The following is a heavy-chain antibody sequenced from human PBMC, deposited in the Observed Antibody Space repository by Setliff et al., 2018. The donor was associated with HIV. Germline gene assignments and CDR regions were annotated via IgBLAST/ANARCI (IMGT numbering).Heavy chain of an antibody. CDR3: ARGQGCGGGCHYVFEM. V-gene: IGHV4-38-2*02. D-gene: IGHD2-21*02. J-gene: IGHJ3*02. CDR1: GDSISSDFY. Sequence: PSETLSLTCTVSGDSISSDFYWGWIRQPPGKGLEWIGSIYHSGNTYYMPSLQSRVTISVDMSKNRFSLNLNSVTAADTAVYYCARGQGCGGGCHYVFEMWGQGTMVTVSS. CDR2: IYHSGNT.